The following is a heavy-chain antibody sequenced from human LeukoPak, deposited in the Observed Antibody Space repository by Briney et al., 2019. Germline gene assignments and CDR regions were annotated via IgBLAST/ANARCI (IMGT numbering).Heavy chain of an antibody. CDR1: GGTFSSYA. V-gene: IGHV1-69*13. CDR2: IIPIFGTA. Sequence: SVKVSCKASGGTFSSYAISWVRQAPGQGLEWMGGIIPIFGTANYAQKFQGRVTITADESTSTAYMELSSLRSEDTAVYYCATIWYCSSTSCPFGPWGQGTLVTVSS. D-gene: IGHD2-2*01. CDR3: ATIWYCSSTSCPFGP. J-gene: IGHJ5*02.